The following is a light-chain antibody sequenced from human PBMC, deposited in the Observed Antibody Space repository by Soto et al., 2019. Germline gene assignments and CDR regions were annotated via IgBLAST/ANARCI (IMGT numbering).Light chain of an antibody. CDR2: DAS. CDR1: QSFSSN. V-gene: IGKV3-11*01. J-gene: IGKJ2*01. CDR3: QQHSNWPPYT. Sequence: EIVLTQSPATLSLSPGERATLSCRASQSFSSNLAWYQQKPGQAPRLLIYDASNRATGIPARFSGSGSGTDFTLTISSLEPEDFAVDYCQQHSNWPPYTFGQGTKLEIK.